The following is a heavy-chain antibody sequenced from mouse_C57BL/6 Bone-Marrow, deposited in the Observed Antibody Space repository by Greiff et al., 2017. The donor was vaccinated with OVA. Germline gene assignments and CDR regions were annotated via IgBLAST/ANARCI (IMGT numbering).Heavy chain of an antibody. J-gene: IGHJ3*01. Sequence: EVMLVESGGDLVKPGGSLKLSCAASGFTFSSYGMSWVRQTPDKRLEWVATISSSGSYTYYPDSVKGRVTISRDNAKKTLYLQMGNLKSEDTAVCYCARHGRSFAYWDRGKGVSVSA. V-gene: IGHV5-6*02. CDR1: GFTFSSYG. CDR3: ARHGRSFAY. CDR2: ISSSGSYT.